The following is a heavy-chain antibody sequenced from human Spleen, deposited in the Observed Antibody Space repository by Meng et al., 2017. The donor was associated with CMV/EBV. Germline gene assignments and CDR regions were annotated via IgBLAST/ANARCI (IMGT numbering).Heavy chain of an antibody. D-gene: IGHD3-22*01. CDR1: GFTFSSYN. V-gene: IGHV3-21*01. J-gene: IGHJ4*02. Sequence: GESLKISCAASGFTFSSYNMNWVRQAPGKGLEWVSSISSDGSYMYYADSVKGRFTISRDNSKNTLYLQMTSLRPEDTAVYYCAKDRPYFDTSGYWGFVSWGQGTLVTVSS. CDR2: ISSDGSYM. CDR3: AKDRPYFDTSGYWGFVS.